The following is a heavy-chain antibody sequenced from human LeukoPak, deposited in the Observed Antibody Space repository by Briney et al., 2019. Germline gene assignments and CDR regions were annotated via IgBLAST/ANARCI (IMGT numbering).Heavy chain of an antibody. V-gene: IGHV3-30*18. D-gene: IGHD3-3*01. CDR1: GFTFSAYG. J-gene: IGHJ4*01. Sequence: GGSLRLSCAASGFTFSAYGFRWVRQAPGKGLEWVAVISFCGSSSYYADSVKGRFTLSRANSKKTLYLQLNSLRAEDTAMYYCAKDPGWEHPTSYDFHRPDVWGQGTLVTVSS. CDR3: AKDPGWEHPTSYDFHRPDV. CDR2: ISFCGSSS.